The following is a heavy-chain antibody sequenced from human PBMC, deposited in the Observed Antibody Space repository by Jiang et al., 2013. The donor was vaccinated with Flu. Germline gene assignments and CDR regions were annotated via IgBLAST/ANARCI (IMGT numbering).Heavy chain of an antibody. CDR1: GDSVSSGGYY. J-gene: IGHJ6*02. CDR3: ARMSQTLTYGMDV. Sequence: LLKPSETLSLTCSVSGDSVSSGGYYWNWIRQPPGKGLEWIGFISYSGGTSYNTSLETRVTISLDTPRNQFSLRLSSVTAADTAIYFCARMSQTLTYGMDVWGQGTTVTVSS. CDR2: ISYSGGT. V-gene: IGHV4-61*08.